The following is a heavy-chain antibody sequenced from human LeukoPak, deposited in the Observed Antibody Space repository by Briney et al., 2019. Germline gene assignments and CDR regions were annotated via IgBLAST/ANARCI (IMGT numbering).Heavy chain of an antibody. Sequence: SETLSLTCAVYGGTFSGYYWSWIRQPPGKRLEWVGESNDSGGTNYNPSLKSRVTISADKSKNQVSLKLTSVTAADTAVYYCARGHSSVVTAIPYYFDYWGQGTLVTVSS. D-gene: IGHD2-21*02. J-gene: IGHJ4*02. V-gene: IGHV4-34*01. CDR3: ARGHSSVVTAIPYYFDY. CDR1: GGTFSGYY. CDR2: SNDSGGT.